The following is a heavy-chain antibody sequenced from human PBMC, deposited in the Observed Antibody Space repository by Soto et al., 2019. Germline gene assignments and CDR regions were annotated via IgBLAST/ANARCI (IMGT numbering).Heavy chain of an antibody. V-gene: IGHV3-23*01. D-gene: IGHD2-2*01. CDR2: ISGNGANI. CDR1: GFTFTNYA. J-gene: IGHJ6*02. Sequence: PGGSLRLSCAAPGFTFTNYALTWVRQAPGKGLEWVSAISGNGANIYYAESVKGRFTISRDDSLATFYLQMDSLRAEDTAIYYCAKFDASLSFYAMDVWGQGTTVTVSS. CDR3: AKFDASLSFYAMDV.